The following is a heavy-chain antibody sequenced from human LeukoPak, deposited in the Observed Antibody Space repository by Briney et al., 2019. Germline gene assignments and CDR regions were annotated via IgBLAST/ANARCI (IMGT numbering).Heavy chain of an antibody. CDR2: INPSKGST. CDR1: GYTLTNYY. CDR3: ARDKSLVVGAKPDSDDAFDF. V-gene: IGHV1-46*01. D-gene: IGHD2-15*01. Sequence: ASVKVSCKASGYTLTNYYMHWVRQAPGQGLEWMGIINPSKGSTSYAQKFQGRVTMTRDTSTSTVYMELSSLTSEDTAVFYCARDKSLVVGAKPDSDDAFDFWGQGTMVTVSS. J-gene: IGHJ3*01.